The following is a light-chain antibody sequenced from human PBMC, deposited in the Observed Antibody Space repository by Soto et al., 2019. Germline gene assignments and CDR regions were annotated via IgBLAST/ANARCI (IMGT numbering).Light chain of an antibody. CDR2: GAS. J-gene: IGKJ4*01. CDR3: QQYGSSPLT. Sequence: EIVLTQSPGTLSLSPGERATLSCRASQSVRNNYLAWYQQRPGQAPRLLIYGASSRATGIPDGFSGSGSETDFTLTISRLEPEDFVVFSCQQYGSSPLTFGGGTKVEIK. CDR1: QSVRNNY. V-gene: IGKV3-20*01.